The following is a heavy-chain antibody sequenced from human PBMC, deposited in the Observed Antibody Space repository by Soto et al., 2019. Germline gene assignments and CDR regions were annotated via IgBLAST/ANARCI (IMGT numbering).Heavy chain of an antibody. J-gene: IGHJ4*02. Sequence: QVQLVQSGAEVKKPGASVKVSCKASGYTFTSYIITWVRQAPGQGLEWMGWISPLNGNTNYAPQMKGRVTMTTDSFTSTAYVELRSLRSDDTAVYYCARGQQLDPGDNSWGQGTLVTVSS. V-gene: IGHV1-18*01. CDR2: ISPLNGNT. D-gene: IGHD2-21*02. CDR3: ARGQQLDPGDNS. CDR1: GYTFTSYI.